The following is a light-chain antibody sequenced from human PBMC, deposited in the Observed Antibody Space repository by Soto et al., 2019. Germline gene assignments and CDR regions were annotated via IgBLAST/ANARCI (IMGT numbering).Light chain of an antibody. CDR2: DND. CDR1: SSNIENNP. J-gene: IGLJ2*01. V-gene: IGLV1-51*01. CDR3: GTWESSLSAGV. Sequence: QSVLTQPPSVSAAPGQRVSISCSGSSSNIENNPVSWYQQLPGTVPRLLIHDNDKRPSRIPDRFSGSKSGTSATLGITGLQTGDEADYSSGTWESSLSAGVFGGGTKLTVL.